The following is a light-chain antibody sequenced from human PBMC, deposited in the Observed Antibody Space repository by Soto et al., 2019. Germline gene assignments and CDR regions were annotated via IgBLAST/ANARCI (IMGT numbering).Light chain of an antibody. Sequence: QSALTQPASVSGSPGQSITISCTGTSSDVGSYNVVSWYQQHPGKAPKLMIYEGSKRPSGVSNRFSGSKSGNTASLTTSGLPAEDEADYYCCSYAGSRTYVFGTGTKLTVL. CDR1: SSDVGSYNV. CDR3: CSYAGSRTYV. J-gene: IGLJ1*01. V-gene: IGLV2-23*01. CDR2: EGS.